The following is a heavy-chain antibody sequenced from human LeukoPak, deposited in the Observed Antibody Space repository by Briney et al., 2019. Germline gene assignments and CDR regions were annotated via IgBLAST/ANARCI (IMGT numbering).Heavy chain of an antibody. CDR3: AREMIATAAYNWLDP. CDR1: GGSISSYY. V-gene: IGHV4-59*01. Sequence: SEALSLTCTVSGGSISSYYWSWIQQPPGKGLEWIGYIYYSGSTNYNPSLKSRVTISVDTSKNQFSLKLTSVTAADTAVYYCAREMIATAAYNWLDPWGQGILVTVSS. CDR2: IYYSGST. J-gene: IGHJ5*02. D-gene: IGHD6-13*01.